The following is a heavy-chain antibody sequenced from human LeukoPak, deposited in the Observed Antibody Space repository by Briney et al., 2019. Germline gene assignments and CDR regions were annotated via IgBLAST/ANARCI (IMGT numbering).Heavy chain of an antibody. Sequence: SETLSLTCTVSGGSINNYYRSWIRQPPGKGLEWIGYIFTSGSTNYNPSLKSRVTISVDTSKNQFSLKLSSVTAADTAGYYWARHQQQRFRGYDYWGQGTRVTTSS. V-gene: IGHV4-4*09. CDR2: IFTSGST. D-gene: IGHD6-13*01. J-gene: IGHJ4*02. CDR1: GGSINNYY. CDR3: ARHQQQRFRGYDY.